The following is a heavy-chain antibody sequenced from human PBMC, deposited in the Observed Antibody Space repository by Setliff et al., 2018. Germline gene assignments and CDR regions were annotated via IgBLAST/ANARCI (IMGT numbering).Heavy chain of an antibody. V-gene: IGHV3-11*04. CDR2: ISSSGSTI. Sequence: LSLTCTVSGGSISSSSYYMSWIRQAPGKGLEWVSYISSSGSTIYYADSVKGRFTISRDNAKNSPYLQMNSLRAEDTAVYYCARGSGYLTSFYYYYYGMDVWGQGTTVTVSS. D-gene: IGHD5-12*01. J-gene: IGHJ6*02. CDR1: GGSISSSSYY. CDR3: ARGSGYLTSFYYYYYGMDV.